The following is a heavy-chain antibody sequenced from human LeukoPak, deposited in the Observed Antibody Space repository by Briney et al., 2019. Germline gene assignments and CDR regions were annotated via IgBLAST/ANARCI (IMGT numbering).Heavy chain of an antibody. J-gene: IGHJ4*02. V-gene: IGHV3-21*01. D-gene: IGHD3-3*01. CDR2: ISSSSSYI. CDR3: AREIFWSGYYSNLHFDY. Sequence: PGGSLRLSCVASEFTFSSYNMNWVRQAPGKGLEWVSSISSSSSYIYYADAVKGRFTISRDNAKNSLYLQMNSLRAEDTAVYYCAREIFWSGYYSNLHFDYWGRGTLVTVSS. CDR1: EFTFSSYN.